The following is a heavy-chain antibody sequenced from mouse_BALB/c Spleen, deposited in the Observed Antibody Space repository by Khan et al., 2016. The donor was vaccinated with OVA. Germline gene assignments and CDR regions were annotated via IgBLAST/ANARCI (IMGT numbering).Heavy chain of an antibody. CDR3: ARGGYGGFAF. CDR1: GYTFSSYW. CDR2: IFPGSVSI. V-gene: IGHV1-9*01. J-gene: IGHJ3*01. D-gene: IGHD2-2*01. Sequence: QVQLQQSGGDLMKPGASVKISCKATGYTFSSYWIEWVKQRPGHGLEWIGQIFPGSVSITYNEKFKGKAPFTADTSSNTAYMQLSSLTSEASAVYYCARGGYGGFAFWGQGTLVTVSA.